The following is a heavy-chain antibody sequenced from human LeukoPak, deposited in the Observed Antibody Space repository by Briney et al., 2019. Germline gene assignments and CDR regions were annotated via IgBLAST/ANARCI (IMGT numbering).Heavy chain of an antibody. J-gene: IGHJ4*02. CDR3: ARQPIYEAYFDF. CDR1: GFPFDRYW. V-gene: IGHV3-7*01. CDR2: IKHDGSEK. D-gene: IGHD3-16*01. Sequence: PGGSLRLSCVASGFPFDRYWMSWLRQAPGKGLEWVANIKHDGSEKNFVDSVKGRFTISRDNAESSLFLQMNILRADDTAVYFCARQPIYEAYFDFWGQGTLVTVSS.